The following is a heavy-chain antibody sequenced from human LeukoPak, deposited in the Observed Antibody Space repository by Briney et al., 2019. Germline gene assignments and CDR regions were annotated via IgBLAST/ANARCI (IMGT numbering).Heavy chain of an antibody. V-gene: IGHV3-49*04. D-gene: IGHD3-10*01. CDR1: GFTFGDYA. J-gene: IGHJ4*02. CDR3: TRGSSESTQWPWFGELLRPDFDY. Sequence: GGSLRLSCTASGFTFGDYAMSWVRQAPGKGLEWVGFIRSKAYGGTTEYAASVKGRFTISRDDSKSIAYLQMNSLKTEDTAVYYCTRGSSESTQWPWFGELLRPDFDYWGQGTLVTVSS. CDR2: IRSKAYGGTT.